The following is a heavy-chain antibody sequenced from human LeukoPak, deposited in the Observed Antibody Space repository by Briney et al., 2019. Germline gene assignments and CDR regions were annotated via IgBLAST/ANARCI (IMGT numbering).Heavy chain of an antibody. CDR2: ISGSGGST. CDR3: AKDGIYDILTGYFDY. Sequence: GGSLRLSCAASGFTFSSYAMSWVRQAPGKGLEWVSAISGSGGSTYYADSVKGRFTISGDNSKNTLYLQMNSLRAEDTAVYYCAKDGIYDILTGYFDYWGQGTLVAVSS. D-gene: IGHD3-9*01. J-gene: IGHJ4*02. V-gene: IGHV3-23*01. CDR1: GFTFSSYA.